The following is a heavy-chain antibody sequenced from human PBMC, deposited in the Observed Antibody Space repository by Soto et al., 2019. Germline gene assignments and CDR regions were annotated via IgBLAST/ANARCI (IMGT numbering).Heavy chain of an antibody. CDR3: ANGISSGDLQQLDNFDY. J-gene: IGHJ4*02. V-gene: IGHV1-69*02. CDR1: GGTFSSYT. Sequence: QVQLVQSGAEVKKPGSSVKVSCKASGGTFSSYTISWVRQAPGQGLEWMGRIIPILGIANYAQKFQGRVTITADKSTSTAYMELSSLRSEDTAVYYCANGISSGDLQQLDNFDYWGQGTLVTVSS. CDR2: IIPILGIA. D-gene: IGHD6-13*01.